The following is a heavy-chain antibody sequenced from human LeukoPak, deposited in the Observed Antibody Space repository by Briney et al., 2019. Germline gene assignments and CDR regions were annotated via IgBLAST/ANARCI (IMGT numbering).Heavy chain of an antibody. CDR2: ISSSSSTI. J-gene: IGHJ2*01. CDR3: ASTIVTMVYPPGWYFDL. CDR1: GITFSNSA. V-gene: IGHV3-48*01. D-gene: IGHD4/OR15-4a*01. Sequence: GGSLRLSCVPCGITFSNSALSWVRQAPGKGLEWVSYISSSSSTIYYADSVKGRFTISRDNAKNSLYLQMNSLRAEDTAVYYCASTIVTMVYPPGWYFDLWGRGTQVTVSS.